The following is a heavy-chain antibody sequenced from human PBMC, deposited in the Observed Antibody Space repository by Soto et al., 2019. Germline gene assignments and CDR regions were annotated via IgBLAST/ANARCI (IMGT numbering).Heavy chain of an antibody. Sequence: PVASLRLSCKASGFTFSNAWMSWVRQAPGKGLELIGRIKGESDGGTTDYATPVKGRFSISRDQSKDTLYLHMNSLKTEDTAVYYCTTGLSNGYYNFDYWGQGT. CDR3: TTGLSNGYYNFDY. CDR1: GFTFSNAW. V-gene: IGHV3-15*01. J-gene: IGHJ4*02. D-gene: IGHD3-22*01. CDR2: IKGESDGGTT.